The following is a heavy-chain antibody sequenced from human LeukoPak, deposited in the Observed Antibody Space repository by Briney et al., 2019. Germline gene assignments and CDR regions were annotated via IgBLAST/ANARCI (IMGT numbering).Heavy chain of an antibody. D-gene: IGHD3-10*01. CDR2: IYTSGST. Sequence: SQTLSLTCTVSGGSISSGSYYWSWIRQPAGKGLEWIGRIYTSGSTNYNPSLKSRVTISVDTSKNQFSLKLSSVAAADTAVYYCAREDYYGSGSHMDVWGKGTTDTVSS. V-gene: IGHV4-61*02. CDR1: GGSISSGSYY. J-gene: IGHJ6*03. CDR3: AREDYYGSGSHMDV.